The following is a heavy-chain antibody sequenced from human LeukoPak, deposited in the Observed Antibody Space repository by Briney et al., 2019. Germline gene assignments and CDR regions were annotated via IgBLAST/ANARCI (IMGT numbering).Heavy chain of an antibody. V-gene: IGHV1-69*13. CDR1: GGTFSSYA. CDR3: AKGLDIAAAFSGAFDI. CDR2: IIPIFGTA. D-gene: IGHD6-13*01. Sequence: GASVKVSCKASGGTFSSYAISWVRQAPGQGLEWMGGIIPIFGTANYAQKFQGRVTITADESTSTAYMELSSLRSEDTAVYYCAKGLDIAAAFSGAFDIWGQGTMVTVSS. J-gene: IGHJ3*02.